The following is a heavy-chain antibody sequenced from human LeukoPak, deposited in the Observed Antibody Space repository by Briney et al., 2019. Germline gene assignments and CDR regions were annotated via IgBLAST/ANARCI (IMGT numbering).Heavy chain of an antibody. CDR3: ARRELWFGHGRWPRRNDAFDI. CDR1: GGSISSSSYY. Sequence: SEALSLTCTVSGGSISSSSYYWGWIRQPPGKGLEWIGSIYYSGSTNYNPSLKSRVTISVDTSKNQFSLKLSSVTAADTAVYYCARRELWFGHGRWPRRNDAFDIWGQGTMVTVSS. J-gene: IGHJ3*02. V-gene: IGHV4-39*07. D-gene: IGHD3-10*01. CDR2: IYYSGST.